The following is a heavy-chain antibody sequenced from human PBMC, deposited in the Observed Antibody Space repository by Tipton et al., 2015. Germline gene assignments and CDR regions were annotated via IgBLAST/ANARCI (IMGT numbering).Heavy chain of an antibody. V-gene: IGHV4-61*01. J-gene: IGHJ6*02. CDR1: GVSISGTSYY. CDR3: ARDLEHGMDV. CDR2: ISFSDTT. Sequence: TLSLTCTVSGVSISGTSYYWGWIRQPPGKGLEWIGYISFSDTTHYNPSLKSRITISLNTSKNQFSLKMSSVTAADTAVYFCARDLEHGMDVWGQGTTVTVS.